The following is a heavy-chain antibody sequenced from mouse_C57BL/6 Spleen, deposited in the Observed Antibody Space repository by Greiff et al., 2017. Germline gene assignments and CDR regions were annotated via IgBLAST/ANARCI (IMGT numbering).Heavy chain of an antibody. CDR3: ARDRGYDGYFDV. CDR2: ISYDGSN. Sequence: VQLQQSGPGLVKPSQSLSLTCSVTGYSITSGYYWNWIRQFPGNKLEWMGYISYDGSNNYNPSLKNRISITRDTSKNQFFLKLNSVTTEDTATYYCARDRGYDGYFDVWGTGTTVTVSS. CDR1: GYSITSGYY. J-gene: IGHJ1*03. D-gene: IGHD2-2*01. V-gene: IGHV3-6*01.